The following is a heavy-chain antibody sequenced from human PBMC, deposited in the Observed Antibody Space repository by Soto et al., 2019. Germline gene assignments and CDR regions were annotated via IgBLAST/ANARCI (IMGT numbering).Heavy chain of an antibody. Sequence: GGSLRLSCAASGFTFSSYAMSWVRQAPGKGLEWVSAISGSGGSTYYADSGKGRFTISRDNSKNTLYLQMNSLRAEDTAVYYCAKGVGSGWLSGYYYGMDVWGQGTTVTVSS. D-gene: IGHD6-19*01. CDR3: AKGVGSGWLSGYYYGMDV. V-gene: IGHV3-23*01. CDR1: GFTFSSYA. J-gene: IGHJ6*02. CDR2: ISGSGGST.